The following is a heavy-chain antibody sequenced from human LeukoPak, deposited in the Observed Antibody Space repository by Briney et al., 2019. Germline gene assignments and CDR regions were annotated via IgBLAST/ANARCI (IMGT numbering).Heavy chain of an antibody. D-gene: IGHD3-16*01. CDR1: GGSISSYY. Sequence: SETLSLTCTVSGGSISSYYWSWIRQPPGKGLEWIGYIYHSGSTNYNPSLKSRVTISVDTSKNQFSLKLSSVTAADTAVYYCARDRLGGTAQDYWGQGTLVTVSS. J-gene: IGHJ4*02. CDR2: IYHSGST. V-gene: IGHV4-59*01. CDR3: ARDRLGGTAQDY.